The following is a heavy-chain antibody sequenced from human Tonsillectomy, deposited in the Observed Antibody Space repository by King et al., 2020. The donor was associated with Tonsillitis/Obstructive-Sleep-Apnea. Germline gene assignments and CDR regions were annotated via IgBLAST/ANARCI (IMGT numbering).Heavy chain of an antibody. V-gene: IGHV1-18*01. CDR1: GYTFTSYV. Sequence: QVQLVESGAEVKKPGASVKVSCKASGYTFTSYVISWVRQAPGQGLEGMGWISAYNGFTNYTQKLQGRVTMTTDTSTSTAYMELRSLRSDDTAVYYCARARVVPAAGPYFDYWGQGTLVTVSS. CDR2: ISAYNGFT. D-gene: IGHD2-2*01. J-gene: IGHJ4*02. CDR3: ARARVVPAAGPYFDY.